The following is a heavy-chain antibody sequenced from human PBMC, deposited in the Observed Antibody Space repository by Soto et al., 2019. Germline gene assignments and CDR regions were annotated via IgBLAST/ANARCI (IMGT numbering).Heavy chain of an antibody. J-gene: IGHJ6*02. CDR2: FDPEDGET. CDR1: GYTLTELS. D-gene: IGHD4-17*01. Sequence: GASVKVSCKVSGYTLTELSMHWVRQAPGKGLEWMGGFDPEDGETIYAQKFQGRVTMTEDTSTDIAYMELSSLRSEDTAVYYCATLTTVTTLYYYYYGMDVWGQGTTVTVSS. V-gene: IGHV1-24*01. CDR3: ATLTTVTTLYYYYYGMDV.